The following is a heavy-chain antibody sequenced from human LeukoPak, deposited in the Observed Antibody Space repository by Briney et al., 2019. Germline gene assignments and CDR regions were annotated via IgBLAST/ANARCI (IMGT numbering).Heavy chain of an antibody. CDR2: IYYSGST. D-gene: IGHD1-7*01. J-gene: IGHJ4*02. Sequence: ASETLSLTCTVSGGSISRGDYYWSWIRQPPGKGLEWIGYIYYSGSTYYNPSLKSRVTISVDTSKNQFSLKLSSVTAADTAVYYCAREPNNRSTGTTWGQGTLVTVSS. CDR3: AREPNNRSTGTT. CDR1: GGSISRGDYY. V-gene: IGHV4-30-4*08.